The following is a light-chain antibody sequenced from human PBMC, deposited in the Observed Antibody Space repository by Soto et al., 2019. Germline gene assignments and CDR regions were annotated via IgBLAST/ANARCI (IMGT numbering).Light chain of an antibody. CDR1: SSNIGSNY. J-gene: IGLJ2*01. CDR3: AAWDDSLV. Sequence: QSVLTQPPSASGTPGQRVTISCSGSSSNIGSNYVYWYQQLPGTAPKLLIYSNNQRPSGVPDRFSGSKSGTSASLAISGLRSEDEAEYYCAAWDDSLVFGGGTKVTVL. V-gene: IGLV1-47*02. CDR2: SNN.